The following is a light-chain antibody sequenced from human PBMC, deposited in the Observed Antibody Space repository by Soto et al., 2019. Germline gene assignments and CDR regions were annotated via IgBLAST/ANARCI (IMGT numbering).Light chain of an antibody. CDR3: QVWDSSSAHYV. Sequence: SYELTQSPSVSVAPGQTARITCGGNNIGSKSVHWYQQKPGQAPVLVVYKDDDRPSGIPERFSGSNSGNTATLTISRVEAGDEADYYCQVWDSSSAHYVFGTGTKLTVL. CDR2: KDD. J-gene: IGLJ1*01. V-gene: IGLV3-21*02. CDR1: NIGSKS.